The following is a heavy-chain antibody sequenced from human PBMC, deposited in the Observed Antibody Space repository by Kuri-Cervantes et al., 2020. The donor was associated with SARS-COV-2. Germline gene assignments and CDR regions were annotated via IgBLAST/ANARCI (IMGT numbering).Heavy chain of an antibody. D-gene: IGHD3-9*01. CDR3: AKAGGTIPPTADY. CDR1: GFTFSSYA. CDR2: ISSSSSYI. Sequence: GGSLRLSCAASGFTFSSYAMSWVRQAPGKGLEWVSSISSSSSYIYYADSVKGRFTISRDNSKNTLYLQMNSLRAEDTAVYYCAKAGGTIPPTADYWGQGTLVTVSS. J-gene: IGHJ4*02. V-gene: IGHV3-21*01.